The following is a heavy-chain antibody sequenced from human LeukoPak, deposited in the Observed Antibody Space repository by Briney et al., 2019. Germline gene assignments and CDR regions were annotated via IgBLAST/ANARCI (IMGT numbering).Heavy chain of an antibody. V-gene: IGHV4-39*01. D-gene: IGHD1-26*01. CDR1: GGSISSNSYY. J-gene: IGHJ4*02. CDR3: ARHEVGATFDY. CDR2: IYYSGST. Sequence: SETLSLTCTVSGGSISSNSYYWGWIRQPPGKGLEWIGSIYYSGSTYYNPSLKSRVTISVDTSKNQFSLKLSSVTAADTAVYYCARHEVGATFDYWGQGTLVTVSS.